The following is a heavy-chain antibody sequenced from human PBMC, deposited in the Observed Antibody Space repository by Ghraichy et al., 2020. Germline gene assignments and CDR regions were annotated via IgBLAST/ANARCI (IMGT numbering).Heavy chain of an antibody. CDR3: ARAGSYRFDY. D-gene: IGHD1-26*01. CDR1: GFTFSNSW. V-gene: IGHV3-74*01. Sequence: GGSLRLSCAVSGFTFSNSWIHWVRQAPGKGLVWVSRMNGDGSIITYADSVKGRFTISRDNAKNTLYLQMNSLRAEDTAVYYCARAGSYRFDYWGQGTLVIVSS. CDR2: MNGDGSII. J-gene: IGHJ4*02.